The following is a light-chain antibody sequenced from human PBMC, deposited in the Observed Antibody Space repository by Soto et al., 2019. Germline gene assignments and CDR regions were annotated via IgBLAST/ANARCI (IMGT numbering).Light chain of an antibody. J-gene: IGKJ2*01. Sequence: DIQMTQSPSSLPASVGDRVTITCPASQDISNNLAWYQQKPGKVPKVMIYDASTLHTGVQSRFSASGFGSVFTLTSNTLQPEDGATYDGEEYYSSPNTFGRGNRLEIK. CDR2: DAS. CDR1: QDISNN. CDR3: EEYYSSPNT. V-gene: IGKV1-27*01.